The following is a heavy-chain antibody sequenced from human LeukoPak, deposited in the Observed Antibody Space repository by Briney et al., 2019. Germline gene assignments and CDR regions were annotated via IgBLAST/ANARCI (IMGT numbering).Heavy chain of an antibody. D-gene: IGHD2-2*01. CDR3: ARPYCSSTSCYGAFDI. Sequence: PSETLSLTCTVSGGSISRYYWSWIRQPPGKGLEWIGYIYYSGSTNYNPSLKSRVTISVDTSKNQFSLKLSSVTAADTAVYYCARPYCSSTSCYGAFDIWGQGTMVTVSS. V-gene: IGHV4-59*01. J-gene: IGHJ3*02. CDR1: GGSISRYY. CDR2: IYYSGST.